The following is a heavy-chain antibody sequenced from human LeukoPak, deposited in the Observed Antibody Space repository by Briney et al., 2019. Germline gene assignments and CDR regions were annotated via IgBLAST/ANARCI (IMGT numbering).Heavy chain of an antibody. J-gene: IGHJ5*02. CDR3: ARAYGIYCSSTSCSYNWFGP. CDR2: ISAYNGNT. D-gene: IGHD2-2*01. V-gene: IGHV1-18*01. Sequence: ASVKVSCKASGYTFTSYGISWVRQAPGQGLEWMGWISAYNGNTDYAQKLQGRVTMTTDTSTSTAYMELRSLRSDDTAVYYCARAYGIYCSSTSCSYNWFGPWGQGTLVTVSS. CDR1: GYTFTSYG.